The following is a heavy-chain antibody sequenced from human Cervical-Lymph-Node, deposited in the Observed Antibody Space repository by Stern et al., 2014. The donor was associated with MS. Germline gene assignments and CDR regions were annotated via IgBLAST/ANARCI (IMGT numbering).Heavy chain of an antibody. CDR3: ARDHPPAAGTSTFVDY. D-gene: IGHD6-13*01. CDR1: GYTFTSYY. V-gene: IGHV1-46*01. J-gene: IGHJ4*02. Sequence: QVQLVESGAEVKKPGASVKVSCNASGYTFTSYYMHLVRQAPGQGLEWMGIINPSGGSTRYAQKFQGRVTMTRDTSTSTVYMELSSLRSEDTAVYYCARDHPPAAGTSTFVDYWGQGTLVTVSS. CDR2: INPSGGST.